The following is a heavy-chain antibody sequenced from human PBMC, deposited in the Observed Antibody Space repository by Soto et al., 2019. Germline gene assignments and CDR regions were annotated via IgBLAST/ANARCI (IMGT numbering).Heavy chain of an antibody. CDR1: GGSISSSRDY. CDR3: ARSPSLVGATVFDY. Sequence: SGTLSLTCTVSGGSISSSRDYWGWIRQPPGKELEWIGSIYYSGSTYYNPSLKSRVTISVDTSKNQFSLKLSSVTAADTAVYYCARSPSLVGATVFDYWGQGTLVTVPS. J-gene: IGHJ4*02. V-gene: IGHV4-39*01. CDR2: IYYSGST. D-gene: IGHD1-26*01.